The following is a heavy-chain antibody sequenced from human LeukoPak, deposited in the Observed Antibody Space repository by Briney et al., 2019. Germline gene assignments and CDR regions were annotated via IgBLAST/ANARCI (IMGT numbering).Heavy chain of an antibody. CDR1: GFTFSSYG. CDR3: AYYYDSSGYPAADY. Sequence: GGSLRLSCAASGFTFSSYGMYWVRQAPGKGLEWVAFIRYDGSNKYYADSVKGRFTISRDNSKNTLYLQMNSLRAEDTAVYYCAYYYDSSGYPAADYWGQGTLVTVSS. D-gene: IGHD3-22*01. CDR2: IRYDGSNK. V-gene: IGHV3-30*02. J-gene: IGHJ4*02.